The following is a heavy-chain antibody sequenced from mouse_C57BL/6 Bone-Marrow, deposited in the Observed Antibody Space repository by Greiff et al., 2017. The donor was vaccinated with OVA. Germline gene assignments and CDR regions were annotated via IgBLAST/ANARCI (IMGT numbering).Heavy chain of an antibody. CDR1: GYTFTSYG. CDR3: ARSPIYYYGSSYEGYAMDY. V-gene: IGHV1-81*01. J-gene: IGHJ4*01. CDR2: LYPRSGNT. D-gene: IGHD1-1*01. Sequence: QVQLQQSGAELARPGASVKLSCKASGYTFTSYGISWVKQRTGQGLEWIGELYPRSGNTYYNEKFKGKATLTADKSSSTAYMELRSLTSEDSAVYFCARSPIYYYGSSYEGYAMDYWGQGTSVTVSS.